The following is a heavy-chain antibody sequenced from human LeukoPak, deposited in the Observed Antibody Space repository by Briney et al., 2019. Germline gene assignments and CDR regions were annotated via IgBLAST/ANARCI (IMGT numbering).Heavy chain of an antibody. Sequence: ASVKVSCKASGYTFTGYYMHWVRQAPGQGLEWMGRINPNSGGTNYAQKFQGRATMTRDTSISTAYMELSRLRSDDTAVYYCARGEEITMIVVVLDYWGQGTLVTVSS. CDR1: GYTFTGYY. V-gene: IGHV1-2*06. CDR2: INPNSGGT. J-gene: IGHJ4*02. D-gene: IGHD3-22*01. CDR3: ARGEEITMIVVVLDY.